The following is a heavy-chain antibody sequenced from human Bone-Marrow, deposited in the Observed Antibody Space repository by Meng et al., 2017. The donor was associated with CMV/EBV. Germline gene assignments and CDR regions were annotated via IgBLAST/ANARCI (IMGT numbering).Heavy chain of an antibody. J-gene: IGHJ6*02. V-gene: IGHV3-30*02. CDR2: IRYDGSNK. CDR1: GFTFSSYG. Sequence: LSLTCAASGFTFSSYGMHWVRQAPGKGLEWVAFIRYDGSNKYYADSVKGRFTISRDNSKNTLYLQMNSLRAEDTAVYFCAAPSPDAILWFGESQPGMDVWGQGTTVTFSS. D-gene: IGHD3-10*01. CDR3: AAPSPDAILWFGESQPGMDV.